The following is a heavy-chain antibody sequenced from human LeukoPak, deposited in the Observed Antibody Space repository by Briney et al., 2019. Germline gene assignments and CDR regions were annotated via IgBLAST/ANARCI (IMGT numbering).Heavy chain of an antibody. D-gene: IGHD3-22*01. CDR3: ARGEYYYDSKAGLRFDP. CDR1: GGSISSYY. J-gene: IGHJ5*02. V-gene: IGHV4-59*01. CDR2: IYYSGST. Sequence: PSETLSLTCTVSGGSISSYYWSWIRQPPGKGLEWIGYIYYSGSTNYNPSLKSRVTISVDTSKNQFSLKLSSVTAADTAVYYCARGEYYYDSKAGLRFDPWGQGTLVTVSS.